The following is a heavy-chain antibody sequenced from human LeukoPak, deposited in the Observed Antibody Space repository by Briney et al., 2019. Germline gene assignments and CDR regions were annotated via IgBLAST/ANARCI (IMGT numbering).Heavy chain of an antibody. J-gene: IGHJ3*02. CDR3: ARGNEYYDFWSGYSGRAFDI. D-gene: IGHD3-3*01. CDR2: MNPNSGNT. Sequence: ASVTVSCTASGYTFTSYDINWVRQAPGQGLEWMGWMNPNSGNTGYAQKFQGRVTMTRNTSISTAYMELSSLRSEDTAVYYCARGNEYYDFWSGYSGRAFDIWGQGTMVTVSS. V-gene: IGHV1-8*01. CDR1: GYTFTSYD.